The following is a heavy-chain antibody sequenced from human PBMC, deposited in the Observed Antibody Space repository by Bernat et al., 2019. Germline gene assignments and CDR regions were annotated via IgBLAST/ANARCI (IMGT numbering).Heavy chain of an antibody. CDR2: ISSSGSTI. D-gene: IGHD4-17*01. CDR1: GFTFSSYE. V-gene: IGHV3-48*03. J-gene: IGHJ6*02. Sequence: EVQLVESGGGLVQPGGSLRLSCAASGFTFSSYEMNWVRQAPGKGLEWVSYISSSGSTIYYADSVKGRFTISRVNAKNSLYLQMNSLRAEDTAVYYCARDRATVTSMTYYYYYGMDVWGQGTTVTVSS. CDR3: ARDRATVTSMTYYYYYGMDV.